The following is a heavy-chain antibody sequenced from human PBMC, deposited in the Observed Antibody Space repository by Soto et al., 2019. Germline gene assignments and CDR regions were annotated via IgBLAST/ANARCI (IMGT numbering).Heavy chain of an antibody. CDR1: GYTLTELS. V-gene: IGHV1-24*01. CDR3: TTGAADYDFWSGYYRLDY. J-gene: IGHJ4*02. Sequence: ASVKVSCEVSGYTLTELSMHWVRQAPGKGLEWMGGFDPEDGETNYAQKFQGRVTMTEDTSTDTAYMELSRLRSEDTAVYYCTTGAADYDFWSGYYRLDYWGEGILVTVSS. CDR2: FDPEDGET. D-gene: IGHD3-3*01.